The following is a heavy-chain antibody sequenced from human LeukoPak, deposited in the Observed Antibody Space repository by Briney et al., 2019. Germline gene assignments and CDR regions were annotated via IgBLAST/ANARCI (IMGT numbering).Heavy chain of an antibody. D-gene: IGHD3-10*01. CDR2: IYYSGST. V-gene: IGHV4-59*01. CDR3: ARFLYGNWFDP. CDR1: GFTFSDYY. Sequence: GSLRLSCAASGFTFSDYYMSWIRQAPGKGLEWIGYIYYSGSTNYNPSLKSRVTISVDTSKNQFSLKLSSVTAADTAVYYCARFLYGNWFDPWGQGTLVTVSS. J-gene: IGHJ5*02.